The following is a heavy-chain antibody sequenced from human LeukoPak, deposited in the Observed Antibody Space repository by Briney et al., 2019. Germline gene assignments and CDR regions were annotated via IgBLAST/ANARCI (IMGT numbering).Heavy chain of an antibody. Sequence: GGPLRLSCAASGFTFSSYGIHWVRQAPGKGLEWVAFIRYDGSNKYYADSVKGRFTISRDNSKNTLYLQMNSLRAEDTAVYYCAKDRPEYCSGGSCYTFDYWGQGTLVTVSS. CDR3: AKDRPEYCSGGSCYTFDY. J-gene: IGHJ4*02. V-gene: IGHV3-30*02. CDR1: GFTFSSYG. D-gene: IGHD2-15*01. CDR2: IRYDGSNK.